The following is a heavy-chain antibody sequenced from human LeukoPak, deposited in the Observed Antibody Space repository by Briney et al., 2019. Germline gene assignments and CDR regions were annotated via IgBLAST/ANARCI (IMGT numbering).Heavy chain of an antibody. CDR3: ARASYSSSWYLNY. CDR1: GFIFSDYY. Sequence: GGSLRLSCAASGFIFSDYYMSWIRQAPGKGLEWVSVIYSGGSTYYADSVKGRFTISRDNSKNTLYLQMNSLRAEDTAVYYCARASYSSSWYLNYWGQGTLVTVSS. CDR2: IYSGGST. V-gene: IGHV3-66*01. D-gene: IGHD6-13*01. J-gene: IGHJ4*02.